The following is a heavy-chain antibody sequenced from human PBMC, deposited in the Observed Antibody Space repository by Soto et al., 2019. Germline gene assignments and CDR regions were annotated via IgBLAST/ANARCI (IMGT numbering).Heavy chain of an antibody. J-gene: IGHJ4*02. D-gene: IGHD3-9*01. CDR2: ISGSGGST. V-gene: IGHV3-23*01. CDR3: AKDCPLHYDILTGYDY. CDR1: GFTFSSYA. Sequence: GGSLRLSCAASGFTFSSYAMSWVRQAPGKGLEWVSAISGSGGSTYYADSVKGRFTISRDNSKNTLYLQMNSLRAEDTAVYYCAKDCPLHYDILTGYDYWGQGTLVTVSS.